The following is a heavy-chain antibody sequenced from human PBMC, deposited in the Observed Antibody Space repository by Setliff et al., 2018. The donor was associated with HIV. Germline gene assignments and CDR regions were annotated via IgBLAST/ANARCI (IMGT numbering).Heavy chain of an antibody. CDR2: IYHSGST. CDR1: GYSISSGFY. Sequence: NPSETLSLTCAVSGYSISSGFYWGWIRQPPGKGLEWIGSIYHSGSTYYNPSLKSRVTISVDTSKNQFSLRLSSVTAADSAVYYCAREKYYSDTSGYYKDWGQG. CDR3: AREKYYSDTSGYYKD. V-gene: IGHV4-38-2*02. J-gene: IGHJ1*01. D-gene: IGHD3-22*01.